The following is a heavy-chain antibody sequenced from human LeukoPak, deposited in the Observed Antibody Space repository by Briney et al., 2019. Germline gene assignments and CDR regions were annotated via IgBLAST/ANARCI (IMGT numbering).Heavy chain of an antibody. J-gene: IGHJ3*02. V-gene: IGHV3-30*04. CDR2: ISYDGSNK. D-gene: IGHD3-10*01. CDR3: ARNYGSGYDAFDI. Sequence: PGRSLRLSCAASGFTFSSYAMHWVRQDPGKGLEWVAVISYDGSNKYYADSVKGRFTISRDNSKNTLYLQMNSLRAEDTAVYYCARNYGSGYDAFDIWGQGTMVTVSS. CDR1: GFTFSSYA.